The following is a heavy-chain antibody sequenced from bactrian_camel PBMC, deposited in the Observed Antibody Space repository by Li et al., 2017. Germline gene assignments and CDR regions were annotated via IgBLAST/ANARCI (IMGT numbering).Heavy chain of an antibody. V-gene: IGHV3S57*01. J-gene: IGHJ4*01. CDR3: ARRMVKTMACQGY. Sequence: HVQLVESGGGLVQAGGSLRLSCGSSSGHTGRMYCMAWFRLAPGKEREGVVALASDGSTWYADSVKGRFTMSREGTTNTIYLRMSRLTPEDTAMYYCARRMVKTMACQGYWGRGTQVTVS. D-gene: IGHD3*01. CDR1: GHTGRMYC. CDR2: LASDGST.